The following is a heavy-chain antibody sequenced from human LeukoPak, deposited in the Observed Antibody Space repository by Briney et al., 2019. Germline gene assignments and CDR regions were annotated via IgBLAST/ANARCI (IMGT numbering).Heavy chain of an antibody. D-gene: IGHD3-10*01. CDR1: GGSISNSRYY. V-gene: IGHV4-39*07. Sequence: SETLSLTCTVSGGSISNSRYYWGWIRQPPGKGLEWIASIFYGGSTYYNPSLKSRVTIPVDTSKNQFSLKLSSVTAADTAVYYCARDSPNVLLWFGELGGMDVWGKGTTVTVSS. CDR3: ARDSPNVLLWFGELGGMDV. J-gene: IGHJ6*03. CDR2: IFYGGST.